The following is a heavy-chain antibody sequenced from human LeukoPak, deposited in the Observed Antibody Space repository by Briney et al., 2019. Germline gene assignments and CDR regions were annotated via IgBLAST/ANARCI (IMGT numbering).Heavy chain of an antibody. J-gene: IGHJ4*02. V-gene: IGHV3-21*01. Sequence: GGSLRLSCAASGFTFSSYAMSWVRQAPGKGLEWVSSISSSSSYIYYADSVKGRFTISRDNAKNSLYLQMNSLRAEDTAVYYCAREHKSGWSSSWFNFDYWGQGTLVTVSS. CDR1: GFTFSSYA. D-gene: IGHD6-13*01. CDR3: AREHKSGWSSSWFNFDY. CDR2: ISSSSSYI.